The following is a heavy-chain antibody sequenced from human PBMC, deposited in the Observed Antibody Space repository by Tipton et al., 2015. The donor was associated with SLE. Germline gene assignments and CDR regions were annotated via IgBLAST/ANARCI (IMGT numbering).Heavy chain of an antibody. J-gene: IGHJ4*02. D-gene: IGHD2-2*01. CDR2: IRYDGSNK. CDR1: GFTFSSYG. V-gene: IGHV3-30*02. Sequence: GSLRLSCAASGFTFSSYGMHWVRQAPGKGLEWVAFIRYDGSNKYYADSVKGRFTISRDNSKNTLYLQMNSLRAEDTAVYYCAKLGGYCSSTSCPYFDYWGQGTLVTVSS. CDR3: AKLGGYCSSTSCPYFDY.